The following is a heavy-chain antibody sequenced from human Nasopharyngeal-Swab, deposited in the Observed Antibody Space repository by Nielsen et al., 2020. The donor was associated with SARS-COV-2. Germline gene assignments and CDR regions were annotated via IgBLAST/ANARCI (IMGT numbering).Heavy chain of an antibody. Sequence: ASVKVSCKVSGYTLTELSIHWVRQAPGKGLEWMGGFDPEDGEKIHAQKFQGRVTMTEDTSTDTAYMELSSLRPEDTAVYYCATDYDILTGYSTEVFDIGGQGTMVTVSS. J-gene: IGHJ3*02. CDR2: FDPEDGEK. CDR1: GYTLTELS. V-gene: IGHV1-24*01. D-gene: IGHD3-9*01. CDR3: ATDYDILTGYSTEVFDI.